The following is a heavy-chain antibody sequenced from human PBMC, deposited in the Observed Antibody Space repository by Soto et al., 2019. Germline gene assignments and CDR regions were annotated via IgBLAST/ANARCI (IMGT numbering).Heavy chain of an antibody. Sequence: SETLSLTCTVSGGSISSYYWSWIRQPPGKGLEWIGYIYYSGSTNYNPSLKSRVTISVDTSKNQFSLKLSSVTAADTAVYYCARDRGVAALDAFDIWGQGSMVTV. CDR1: GGSISSYY. V-gene: IGHV4-59*01. CDR3: ARDRGVAALDAFDI. D-gene: IGHD6-6*01. J-gene: IGHJ3*02. CDR2: IYYSGST.